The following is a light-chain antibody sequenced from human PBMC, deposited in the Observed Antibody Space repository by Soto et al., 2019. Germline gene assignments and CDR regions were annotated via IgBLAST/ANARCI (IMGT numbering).Light chain of an antibody. J-gene: IGKJ1*01. Sequence: EIVLTQSPGTLSLSPGERATLSCRASQSVSTNYLAWYQRKPGQAPRLLIYGASSRATDIPNRFSGSGSGTDFTLTITRLKAEDFAGYYCQQYGSSPPTFGQGTKVAIK. V-gene: IGKV3-20*01. CDR1: QSVSTNY. CDR2: GAS. CDR3: QQYGSSPPT.